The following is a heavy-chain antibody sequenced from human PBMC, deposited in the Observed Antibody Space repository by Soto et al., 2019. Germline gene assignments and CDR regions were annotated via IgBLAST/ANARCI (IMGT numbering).Heavy chain of an antibody. CDR2: VHYSGTT. J-gene: IGHJ5*02. V-gene: IGHV4-31*02. D-gene: IGHD6-13*01. Sequence: QLQLKESGRGLVEPSQTLSLTGTFSGGSFGGDVYYGSWIRHPPGKGLEWIGYVHYSGTTYYNPSLKSRLTLSVDTSKTQFSLNLRTVTAADTAVYYCARGWTAGAGWANWFDLWGQGTLVTVSS. CDR1: GGSFGGDVYY. CDR3: ARGWTAGAGWANWFDL.